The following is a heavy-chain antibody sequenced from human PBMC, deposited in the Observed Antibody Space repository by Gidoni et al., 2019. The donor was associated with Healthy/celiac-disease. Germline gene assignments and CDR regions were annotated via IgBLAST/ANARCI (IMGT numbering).Heavy chain of an antibody. Sequence: QVQLQQWGAGLLKPSETLSLTCAVYGGSFSGYYWSWIRQPPGKGLEWIGEINHSGSTNYNPSLKSRVTISVDTSKNQFSLKLSSVTAADTAVYYCARVVTRNWFDPWGQGTLVTVSS. CDR2: INHSGST. J-gene: IGHJ5*02. V-gene: IGHV4-34*01. CDR3: ARVVTRNWFDP. CDR1: GGSFSGYY. D-gene: IGHD5-18*01.